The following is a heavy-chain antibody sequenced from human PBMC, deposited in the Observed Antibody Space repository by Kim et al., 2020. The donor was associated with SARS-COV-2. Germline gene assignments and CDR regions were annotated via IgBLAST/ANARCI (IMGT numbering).Heavy chain of an antibody. V-gene: IGHV3-21*01. CDR3: ARDERGDSDGYPFDY. J-gene: IGHJ4*02. CDR1: GFTFRSYS. CDR2: ISSSSSYI. D-gene: IGHD5-18*01. Sequence: GGSLRLSCAASGFTFRSYSMNWVRQAPGKWLEWVSAISSSSSYIYYADSVKGRFTISRDNAKNSLYLQMNSLRAEDTAVYYCARDERGDSDGYPFDYWGQGTPVTVSS.